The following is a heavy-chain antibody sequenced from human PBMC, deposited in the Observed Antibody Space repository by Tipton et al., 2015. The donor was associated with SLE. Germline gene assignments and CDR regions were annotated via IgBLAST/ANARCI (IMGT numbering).Heavy chain of an antibody. CDR3: ARGTIAARRLDY. CDR2: IYTSGST. V-gene: IGHV4-61*09. CDR1: GGSISSGSYC. D-gene: IGHD6-6*01. Sequence: TLSLTCTVSGGSISSGSYCGSWIRQPAGKGLEWIGYIYTSGSTNYNPSLKSRVTISVDTSKNQFSLKLNSVTAADTAVYYCARGTIAARRLDYWGQGTLVTVSS. J-gene: IGHJ4*02.